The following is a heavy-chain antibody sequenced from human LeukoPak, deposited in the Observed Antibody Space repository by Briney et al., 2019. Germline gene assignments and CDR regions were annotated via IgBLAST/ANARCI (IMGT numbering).Heavy chain of an antibody. CDR2: IYYSGRT. V-gene: IGHV4-39*01. CDR1: GDSVSRSDSY. CDR3: ARRRYYDGSGYLE. J-gene: IGHJ1*01. D-gene: IGHD3-22*01. Sequence: PSETLSLTCSVSGDSVSRSDSYWDWIRQPPGKGLEWIGTIYYSGRTYYSPSLKSRVTMSVDPSNNQFSLNLRSVTAADTALYYSARRRYYDGSGYLEWGQGTLLIVSS.